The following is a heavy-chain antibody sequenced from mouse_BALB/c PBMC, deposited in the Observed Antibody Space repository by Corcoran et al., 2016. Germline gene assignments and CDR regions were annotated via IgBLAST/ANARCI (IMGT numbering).Heavy chain of an antibody. CDR3: ASGYDFDY. Sequence: DVQLQESGPGLVKPSQSLSITCSVTGYTITSGYYWNWIRQFPGNKLEWMGYISYDGSNNYNPSLKNRISITRDTYKNQFFLKLNSVTTEDTATYYCASGYDFDYLGQGTTLTVSS. CDR2: ISYDGSN. CDR1: GYTITSGYY. V-gene: IGHV3-6*02. J-gene: IGHJ2*01. D-gene: IGHD2-2*01.